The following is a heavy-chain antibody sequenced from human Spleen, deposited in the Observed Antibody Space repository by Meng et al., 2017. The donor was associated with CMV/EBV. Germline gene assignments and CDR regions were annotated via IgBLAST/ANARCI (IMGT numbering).Heavy chain of an antibody. Sequence: VSCKASGYTLTSNGISWVRQAPGQGPEWLGWISVYSGKTNYAQKFQGRVIMTTETSTSTAYMELRSLRSDDTAVYYCARDRDWNLDYWGQGTLVTVSS. CDR1: GYTLTSNG. J-gene: IGHJ4*02. D-gene: IGHD1-1*01. CDR3: ARDRDWNLDY. CDR2: ISVYSGKT. V-gene: IGHV1-18*01.